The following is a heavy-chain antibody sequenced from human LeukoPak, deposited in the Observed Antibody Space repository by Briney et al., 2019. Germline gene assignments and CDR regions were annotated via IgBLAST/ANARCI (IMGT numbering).Heavy chain of an antibody. V-gene: IGHV3-23*01. D-gene: IGHD6-19*01. CDR1: GFTFSSDA. Sequence: GGSLRLSCAASGFTFSSDAMSWVRQAPGKGLEWVSAMSGSGGSTYYADSVKCRSTISRDNSKNTLSLKMNSMTPEDTAVYSCAPLPPALGHIAVAGTDHYWGQGTLVTVSS. J-gene: IGHJ4*02. CDR3: APLPPALGHIAVAGTDHY. CDR2: MSGSGGST.